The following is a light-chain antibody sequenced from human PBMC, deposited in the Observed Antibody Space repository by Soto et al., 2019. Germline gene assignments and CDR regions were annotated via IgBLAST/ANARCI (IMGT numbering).Light chain of an antibody. V-gene: IGKV1-5*03. CDR3: QQYNNYQWT. CDR1: QSISIW. CDR2: KAS. J-gene: IGKJ1*01. Sequence: DIQMTQSPSTLSASVGDRVTITCRASQSISIWLAWYQQKPGKAPNLLISKASSLESGVPSRFIGSGSGTEFTLTISRLQPDDFATYYCQQYNNYQWTFGQGTKVEIK.